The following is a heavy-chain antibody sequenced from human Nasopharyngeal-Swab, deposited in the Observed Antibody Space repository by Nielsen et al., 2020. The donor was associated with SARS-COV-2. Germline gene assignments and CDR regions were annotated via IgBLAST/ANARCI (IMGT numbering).Heavy chain of an antibody. CDR3: ARRGPRGYGDLQPFDY. J-gene: IGHJ4*02. Sequence: GESLKISCQTSGYSFITYWVGWVRHTPERGLEWMGGIYPGDSDTKYSPSLEGQVTISADKSTSTAYLQWSSLKASDTAMYYCARRGPRGYGDLQPFDYWGQGTLVTVSS. CDR2: IYPGDSDT. D-gene: IGHD4-17*01. V-gene: IGHV5-51*01. CDR1: GYSFITYW.